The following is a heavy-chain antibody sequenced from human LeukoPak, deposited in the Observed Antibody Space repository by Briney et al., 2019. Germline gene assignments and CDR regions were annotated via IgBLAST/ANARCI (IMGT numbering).Heavy chain of an antibody. Sequence: GGSLRLSCAASGFTFSSYGMHWVRQAPGKGLEWVAAIWYDGSNKYYADSVKGRFTISRDNSKNTLYLQMNSRSAEDTAVYYCAEGRRGCSGGSCYPAEYFQHWGQGTLVTVSS. V-gene: IGHV3-33*06. CDR1: GFTFSSYG. J-gene: IGHJ1*01. CDR2: IWYDGSNK. CDR3: AEGRRGCSGGSCYPAEYFQH. D-gene: IGHD2-15*01.